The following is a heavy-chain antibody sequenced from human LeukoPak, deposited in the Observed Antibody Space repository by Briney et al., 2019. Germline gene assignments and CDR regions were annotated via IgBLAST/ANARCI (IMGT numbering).Heavy chain of an antibody. CDR2: MNPNSGNT. J-gene: IGHJ4*02. D-gene: IGHD3-10*01. CDR1: GYTFTSYD. CDR3: ARGRDYYGSDIFDY. Sequence: GASVKVSCKASGYTFTSYDINWVRQATGQGLEWMGWMNPNSGNTGYAQKFQGRVTMTRNTSISTAYMELSSLRSEDTAVYYCARGRDYYGSDIFDYWGQGTLVTVSS. V-gene: IGHV1-8*01.